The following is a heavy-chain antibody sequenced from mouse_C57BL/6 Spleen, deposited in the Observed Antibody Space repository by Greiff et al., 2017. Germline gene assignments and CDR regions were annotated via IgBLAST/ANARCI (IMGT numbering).Heavy chain of an antibody. D-gene: IGHD2-3*01. CDR1: GYTFTSYW. V-gene: IGHV1-5*01. CDR3: TRSLYDFYWYFDV. J-gene: IGHJ1*03. CDR2: IYPGNSDT. Sequence: EVQLQQSGTVLARPGASVKMSCKTSGYTFTSYWMHWVKQRPGQGLEWIGAIYPGNSDTSYNQKFKGKAKLTAVTSASTAYMELSSLTNEDSAVYYCTRSLYDFYWYFDVWGTGTTVTVSS.